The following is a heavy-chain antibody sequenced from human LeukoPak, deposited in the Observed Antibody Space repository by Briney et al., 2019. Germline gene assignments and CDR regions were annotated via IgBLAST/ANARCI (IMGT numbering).Heavy chain of an antibody. CDR2: FDPEDGET. CDR3: ATAYDSSGYYYY. J-gene: IGHJ4*02. CDR1: GYTLTELS. V-gene: IGHV1-24*01. D-gene: IGHD3-22*01. Sequence: ASVNVSCKVSGYTLTELSMHWVRQAPGKGLEWMGGFDPEDGETIYAQKFQGRVTMTEDTSADTAYMELSSLRSEDTAVYYCATAYDSSGYYYYWDQGALVTVSS.